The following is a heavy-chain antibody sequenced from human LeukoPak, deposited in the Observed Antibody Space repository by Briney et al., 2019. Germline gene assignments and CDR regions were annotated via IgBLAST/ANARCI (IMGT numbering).Heavy chain of an antibody. CDR2: ISLTGLT. J-gene: IGHJ4*02. CDR3: SRENGAFSPFGY. V-gene: IGHV4-4*02. Sequence: SGTLSLTCGVSGGSISNRVRQPPGQGLEWIGEISLTGLTRYNPSLESRVTVSLDKSKNQLSLNLTSVTAADTAVYYCSRENGAFSPFGYWGQGTLVTVSS. D-gene: IGHD2-8*01. CDR1: GGSISNR.